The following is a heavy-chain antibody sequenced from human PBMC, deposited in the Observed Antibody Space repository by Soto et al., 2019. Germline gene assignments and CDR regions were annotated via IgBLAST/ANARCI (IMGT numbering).Heavy chain of an antibody. CDR2: IYYSGST. CDR1: GGSISSGGYY. V-gene: IGHV4-31*03. Sequence: PSETLSLTCTVSGGSISSGGYYWSWIRQHPGKGLEWIGYIYYSGSTYYNPSLKSRVTISVDTSKNQFSLKLSSVTAADTAVYYCARHSSPYSYSDWFDPWGQGTLVTVSS. D-gene: IGHD1-26*01. CDR3: ARHSSPYSYSDWFDP. J-gene: IGHJ5*02.